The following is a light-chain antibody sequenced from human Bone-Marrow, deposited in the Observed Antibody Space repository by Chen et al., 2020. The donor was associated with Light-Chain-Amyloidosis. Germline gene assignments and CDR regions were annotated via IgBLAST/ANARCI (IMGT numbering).Light chain of an antibody. CDR1: QSVSSSY. CDR3: QQYGSSFT. CDR2: GAS. Sequence: EIVLTQSPGTLSFSLGERATLSCRASQSVSSSYLAWYQQKPGQAPRLLIYGASSRATGIPDRFSGSGSGTDFTLTISRLEPEDFAVYYCQQYGSSFTFGPGTKVDIK. V-gene: IGKV3-20*01. J-gene: IGKJ3*01.